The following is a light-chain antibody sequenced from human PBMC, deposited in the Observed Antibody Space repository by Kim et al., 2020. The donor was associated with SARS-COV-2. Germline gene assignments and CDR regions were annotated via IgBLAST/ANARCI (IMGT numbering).Light chain of an antibody. CDR2: DVY. V-gene: IGLV2-14*03. CDR3: SSFTYTSTPS. Sequence: QSITISCTGTSSDVGGYDYVSWYQQHPGKAPKLMIYDVYNRPSGVSTRFSGSKSGNTASLTISGLQPEGEADYYCSSFTYTSTPSFGPGTKVTVL. CDR1: SSDVGGYDY. J-gene: IGLJ1*01.